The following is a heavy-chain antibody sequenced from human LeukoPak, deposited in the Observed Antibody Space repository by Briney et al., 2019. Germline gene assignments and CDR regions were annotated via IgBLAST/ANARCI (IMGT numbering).Heavy chain of an antibody. Sequence: RASETLSLTCTVSGGSISSYYWSWIRQPPGKGLEWIGYINYSGSTNYNPSLKSRVTISVDTSKNQFSLKLSSVTAADTAVYYCARAFYSSSWYSYYYGMDVWGQGTTVTVSS. V-gene: IGHV4-59*01. J-gene: IGHJ6*02. D-gene: IGHD6-13*01. CDR2: INYSGST. CDR1: GGSISSYY. CDR3: ARAFYSSSWYSYYYGMDV.